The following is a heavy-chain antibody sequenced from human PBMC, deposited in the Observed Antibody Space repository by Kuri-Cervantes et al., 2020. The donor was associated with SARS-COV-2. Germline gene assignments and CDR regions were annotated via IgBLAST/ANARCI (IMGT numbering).Heavy chain of an antibody. CDR2: VSSGFGT. J-gene: IGHJ6*02. V-gene: IGHV3-23*01. CDR3: AKPLSGYYYYYYGMGV. Sequence: GESLKISCAASGFTFSDYAMTWVRQAPGKGLEWVSAVSSGFGTFYADSVQGRFTISRDNSKNTLYLQMNSLRAEDTAVYYCAKPLSGYYYYYYGMGVWGQGNTV. D-gene: IGHD3-16*02. CDR1: GFTFSDYA.